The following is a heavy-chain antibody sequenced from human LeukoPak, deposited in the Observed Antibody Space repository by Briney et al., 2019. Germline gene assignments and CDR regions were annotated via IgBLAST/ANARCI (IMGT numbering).Heavy chain of an antibody. D-gene: IGHD6-13*01. J-gene: IGHJ4*02. CDR2: INDGNGNT. Sequence: ASVKVSCKASGYTFTSYTMHWVRQAPGQRLEWMGWINDGNGNTKYSQKFQGRVTITRDTSASTAYMELSSLRSEDTAVYYCARFPGIAAAGGHWGQGTLVTVSS. CDR3: ARFPGIAAAGGH. V-gene: IGHV1-3*01. CDR1: GYTFTSYT.